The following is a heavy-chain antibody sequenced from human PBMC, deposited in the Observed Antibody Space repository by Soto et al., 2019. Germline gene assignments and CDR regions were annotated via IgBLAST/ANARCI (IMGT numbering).Heavy chain of an antibody. CDR3: ARSFNDWTTYFDY. D-gene: IGHD3-9*01. Sequence: GGSLRLSCAASGFSVTDHYMTWVRQAPGKGLEWVSVLYTGGSAYYGDSVKGRFTISRDSSTNTLYLQMNSLKVGDTAFYFCARSFNDWTTYFDYWSERTPVTVSS. J-gene: IGHJ4*02. CDR2: LYTGGSA. CDR1: GFSVTDHY. V-gene: IGHV3-53*01.